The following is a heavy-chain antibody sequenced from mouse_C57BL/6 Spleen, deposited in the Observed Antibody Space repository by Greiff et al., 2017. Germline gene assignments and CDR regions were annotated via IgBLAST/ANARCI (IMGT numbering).Heavy chain of an antibody. CDR2: ISYDGSN. Sequence: ESGPGLVKPSQSLSLTCSVTGYSITSGYYWNWIRQFPGNKLEWMGYISYDGSNNYNPSLKNRISITRDTSKNQFFLKLNSVTTEDTATYYCARDPPITTVVDWYFDVWGTGTTVTVSS. J-gene: IGHJ1*03. CDR3: ARDPPITTVVDWYFDV. D-gene: IGHD1-1*01. V-gene: IGHV3-6*01. CDR1: GYSITSGYY.